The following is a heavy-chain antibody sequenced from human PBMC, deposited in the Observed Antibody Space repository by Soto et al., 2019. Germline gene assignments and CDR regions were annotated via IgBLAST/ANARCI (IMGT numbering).Heavy chain of an antibody. CDR1: GFTFTNAW. Sequence: GSLRLSCAASGFTFTNAWMNWVRQAPGKGLEWVGRIKSKTDGGTTDYAAPVKGRFTISRDDSKNTLYLQMNSLKIEDTAMYYCTTGLGTYYTRFDYWGLGTLVTVSS. J-gene: IGHJ4*02. CDR3: TTGLGTYYTRFDY. CDR2: IKSKTDGGTT. V-gene: IGHV3-15*07. D-gene: IGHD3-10*01.